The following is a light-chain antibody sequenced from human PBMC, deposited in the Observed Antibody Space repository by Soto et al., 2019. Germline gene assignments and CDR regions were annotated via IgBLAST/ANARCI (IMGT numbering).Light chain of an antibody. Sequence: EIVLTQSPATLSLSPGERATLSCRASQSVSSYLAWYQQKPGQAPMLLIYDASNRATGIPARFSGSGSGTDFTLTINSLEPEDFAVYYCQQRSNWPPLTFGGGTKVEIK. CDR2: DAS. CDR3: QQRSNWPPLT. V-gene: IGKV3-11*01. CDR1: QSVSSY. J-gene: IGKJ4*01.